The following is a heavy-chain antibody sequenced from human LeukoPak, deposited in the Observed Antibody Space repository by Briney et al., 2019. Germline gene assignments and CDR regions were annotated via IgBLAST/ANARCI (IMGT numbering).Heavy chain of an antibody. V-gene: IGHV4-38-2*02. Sequence: SEALSLTCGVSGYSISSGYFWVWIRQPPGKGLEWIGSVYHTGATYYNPSLRSPVTISVDTSKNQFSLELNSVTAADTAVYYCARDLGLTISANWFDPWGQGTLVTVSS. J-gene: IGHJ5*02. CDR3: ARDLGLTISANWFDP. D-gene: IGHD3-9*01. CDR2: VYHTGAT. CDR1: GYSISSGYF.